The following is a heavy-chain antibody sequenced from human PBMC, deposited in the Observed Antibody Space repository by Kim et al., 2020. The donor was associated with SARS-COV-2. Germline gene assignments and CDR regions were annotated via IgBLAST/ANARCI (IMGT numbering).Heavy chain of an antibody. CDR2: ISSSGSTI. CDR1: GLTFSDYY. Sequence: GGSLRLSCAASGLTFSDYYMSWIRQAPGKGLEWVSYISSSGSTIYYADSVKGRFTISRDNAKNSLYLQMNSLRAEDTALYYCARAGAGVYYDSRAPFDYWGQESLVTVSS. J-gene: IGHJ4*02. CDR3: ARAGAGVYYDSRAPFDY. V-gene: IGHV3-11*01. D-gene: IGHD3-22*01.